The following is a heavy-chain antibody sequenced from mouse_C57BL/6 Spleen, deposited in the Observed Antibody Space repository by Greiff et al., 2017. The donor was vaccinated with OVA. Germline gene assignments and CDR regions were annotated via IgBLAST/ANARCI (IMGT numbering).Heavy chain of an antibody. D-gene: IGHD1-1*01. V-gene: IGHV6-3*01. CDR1: GFTFSNYW. J-gene: IGHJ2*01. CDR2: IRLKSDNYAT. CDR3: SAPYYGSSYFDY. Sequence: EVHLVESGGGLVQPGGSMKLSCVASGFTFSNYWMNWVRQSPEKGLEWVAQIRLKSDNYATHYAESVKGRFTISRDDSKSSVYLQMNNLRAEDTGIYYCSAPYYGSSYFDYWGQGTTLTVSS.